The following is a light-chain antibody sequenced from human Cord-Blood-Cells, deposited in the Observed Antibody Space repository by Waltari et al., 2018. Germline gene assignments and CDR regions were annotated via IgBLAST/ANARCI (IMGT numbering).Light chain of an antibody. V-gene: IGKV1-5*03. Sequence: DIQITQSPSTLSASVGASVTITCRASQSISSWLAWYQQKPGKAPKLLIYKASSLESGVPSRFSGSGSGTEFTLTISSLQPDDFATYYCQQYNSYLITFGQGTRLEIK. CDR3: QQYNSYLIT. CDR1: QSISSW. CDR2: KAS. J-gene: IGKJ5*01.